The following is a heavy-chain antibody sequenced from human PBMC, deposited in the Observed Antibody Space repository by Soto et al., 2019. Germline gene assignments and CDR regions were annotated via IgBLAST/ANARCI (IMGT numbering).Heavy chain of an antibody. J-gene: IGHJ6*02. Sequence: ASVKGSCKASGYTVTSYYMHWVRQAPGQGLEWMGIINPSGGSTSYAQKFQGRVTMTRDTSTSTVYMELSSLRSAATAVYYWARTTRYYYGMYVWGQGPTVTVSS. CDR3: ARTTRYYYGMYV. CDR2: INPSGGST. CDR1: GYTVTSYY. D-gene: IGHD1-1*01. V-gene: IGHV1-46*01.